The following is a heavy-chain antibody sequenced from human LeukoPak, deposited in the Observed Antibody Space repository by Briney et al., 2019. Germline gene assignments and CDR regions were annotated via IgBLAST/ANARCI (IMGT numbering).Heavy chain of an antibody. Sequence: SETLSLTCAVYGGSFSGYYWSWIRQPPGKGLEWIGEINHSGGTNLHPSLKSRVTISLDTSKNQFSLKLSSVTAADSAVYYCAAHIAAAGQIDYWGQGTLVTVSS. J-gene: IGHJ4*02. D-gene: IGHD6-13*01. CDR3: AAHIAAAGQIDY. CDR2: INHSGGT. CDR1: GGSFSGYY. V-gene: IGHV4-34*01.